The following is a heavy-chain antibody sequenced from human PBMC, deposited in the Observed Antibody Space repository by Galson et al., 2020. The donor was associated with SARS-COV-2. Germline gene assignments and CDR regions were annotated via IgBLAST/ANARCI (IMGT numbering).Heavy chain of an antibody. CDR1: GFTFSNAW. V-gene: IGHV3-15*01. CDR3: TWTTMTLQWDF. Sequence: GGSLRLPCAASGFTFSNAWMSWVRQAPGKGLEWVGRVKSKTDGGTTDYAAPVKGRFIISRDDSKNTLYLQMDSLKTEDTAVYYCTWTTMTLQWDFWGQGTQVTVSS. D-gene: IGHD4-17*01. J-gene: IGHJ4*02. CDR2: VKSKTDGGTT.